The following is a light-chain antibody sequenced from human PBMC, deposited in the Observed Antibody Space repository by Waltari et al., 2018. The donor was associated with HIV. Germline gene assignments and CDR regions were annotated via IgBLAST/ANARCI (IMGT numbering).Light chain of an antibody. CDR3: QQYFNAPYT. Sequence: DIVMTQSPDSLAVSLGGRATIHCKSSQTILYSSNNKNYLSWYQQRPGQPPKLLIYWASTRESGVPDRFSGSGSGTDFTLTISGLQAEDVALYYCQQYFNAPYTFGQGTKVEI. J-gene: IGKJ2*01. CDR2: WAS. CDR1: QTILYSSNNKNY. V-gene: IGKV4-1*01.